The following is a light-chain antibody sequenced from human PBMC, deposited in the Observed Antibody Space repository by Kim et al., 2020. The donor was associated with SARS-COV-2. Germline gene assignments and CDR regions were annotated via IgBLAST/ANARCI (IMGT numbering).Light chain of an antibody. CDR2: DVS. Sequence: GQSVTISCTGTRSDVGRYNYVSWYQHHPGKAPKLMIYDVSRRPSGVPDRFSGSKSGNTASLTVSGLQAEDEADYYCSSYTGTNTLIFGGGTQLTVL. CDR1: RSDVGRYNY. CDR3: SSYTGTNTLI. J-gene: IGLJ2*01. V-gene: IGLV2-8*01.